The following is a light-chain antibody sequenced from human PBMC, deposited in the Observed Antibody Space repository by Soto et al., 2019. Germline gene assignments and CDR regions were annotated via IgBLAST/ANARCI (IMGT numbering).Light chain of an antibody. J-gene: IGKJ1*01. CDR2: GAS. Sequence: EIVLTQSPGTLSLSPGERATLSCRASQSVSSIYLAWYQQKPGQAPRLLIYGASSRATGIPDRFSGSGSGTDFTLTISRLEPEDFAVYYCQQYGSSLRTFGQGNKVEIK. V-gene: IGKV3-20*01. CDR1: QSVSSIY. CDR3: QQYGSSLRT.